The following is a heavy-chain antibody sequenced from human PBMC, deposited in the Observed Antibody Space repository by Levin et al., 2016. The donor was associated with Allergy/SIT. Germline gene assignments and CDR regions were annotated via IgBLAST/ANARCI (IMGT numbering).Heavy chain of an antibody. CDR2: ISAYNGNT. Sequence: WVRQAPGQGLEWMGWISAYNGNTNYAQKLQGRVTMTTDTSTSTAYMELRSLRSDDTAVYYCARDHRGPWAVAGTMEFGYWGQGTLVTVSS. V-gene: IGHV1-18*01. J-gene: IGHJ4*02. CDR3: ARDHRGPWAVAGTMEFGY. D-gene: IGHD6-19*01.